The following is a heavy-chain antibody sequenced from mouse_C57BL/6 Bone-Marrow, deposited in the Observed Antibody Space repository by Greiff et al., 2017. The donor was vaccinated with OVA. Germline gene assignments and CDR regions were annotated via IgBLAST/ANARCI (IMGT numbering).Heavy chain of an antibody. CDR1: GFNIKDYY. CDR3: IRDYYGSSWYFDV. V-gene: IGHV14-1*01. Sequence: EVQLQQSGAELVRPGASVKLSCTASGFNIKDYYMHWVKQRPEQGLEWIGRIDPEDGDTEYAPKFPGKATMTADTSSNTAYLQLSSLTSEDTAVYYCIRDYYGSSWYFDVWGTGTTVTVSS. D-gene: IGHD1-1*01. J-gene: IGHJ1*03. CDR2: IDPEDGDT.